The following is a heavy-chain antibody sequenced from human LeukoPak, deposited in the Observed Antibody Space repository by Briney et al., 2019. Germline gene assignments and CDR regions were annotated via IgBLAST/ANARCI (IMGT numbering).Heavy chain of an antibody. D-gene: IGHD3-10*01. V-gene: IGHV1-46*01. CDR3: ARTYLTMSGSPREYFDY. Sequence: ASVKVSCKASGYTFTNYYIHWLRQAPGQGLEWMGIINPSHGSTDYAQKFQGRVTITADESTSTAYMELSSLRSEDTAVYYCARTYLTMSGSPREYFDYWGQGTLVTVSS. CDR1: GYTFTNYY. J-gene: IGHJ4*02. CDR2: INPSHGST.